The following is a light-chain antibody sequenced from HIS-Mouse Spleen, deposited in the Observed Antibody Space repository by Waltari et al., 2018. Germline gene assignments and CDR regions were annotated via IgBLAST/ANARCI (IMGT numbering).Light chain of an antibody. J-gene: IGKJ2*01. CDR2: WAS. V-gene: IGKV4-1*01. CDR1: QSVLYSSNNKNY. CDR3: QQCYSTPYT. Sequence: DIVMTQSPDSLAVSLGERATINCKSSQSVLYSSNNKNYLAWYQQKPGQPPKLLLYWASTRESGVHDRFSGSGSGTDFTLTISSLQAEDVAVYYCQQCYSTPYTFGQGTKLEIK.